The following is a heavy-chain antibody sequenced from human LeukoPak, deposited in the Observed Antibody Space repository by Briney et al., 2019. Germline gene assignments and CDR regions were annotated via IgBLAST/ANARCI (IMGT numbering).Heavy chain of an antibody. V-gene: IGHV3-7*01. CDR1: GFTFSGSW. CDR2: IKQDGRDK. J-gene: IGHJ6*03. D-gene: IGHD6-13*01. CDR3: ARDGSSWDYYYYYMDV. Sequence: TGGSLRLSCAASGFTFSGSWMSWVRQAPGKGLEWVANIKQDGRDKFYVDSVKGRFTISRDNAQNSLYLQMNSLRAEDTAVYYCARDGSSWDYYYYYMDVWGKGTTVTVSS.